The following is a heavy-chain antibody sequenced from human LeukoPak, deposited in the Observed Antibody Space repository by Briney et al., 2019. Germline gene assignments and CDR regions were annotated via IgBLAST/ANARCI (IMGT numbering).Heavy chain of an antibody. V-gene: IGHV1-24*01. D-gene: IGHD3-22*01. Sequence: ASVKVSCKVSGYTLTELSMHWVRQAPGKGLEWMGGFDPEDGETIYAQKFQGRVTMTEDTSTDTAYMELSSLRSEDTAVYYCATQGSPNYCDSSGYSTGAFDIWGQGTMVTVSS. CDR3: ATQGSPNYCDSSGYSTGAFDI. CDR1: GYTLTELS. J-gene: IGHJ3*02. CDR2: FDPEDGET.